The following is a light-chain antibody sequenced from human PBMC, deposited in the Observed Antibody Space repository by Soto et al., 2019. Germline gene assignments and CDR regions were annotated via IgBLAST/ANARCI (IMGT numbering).Light chain of an antibody. Sequence: EIVMTQSPATLSVSPGERATLSCRASQSVSSNLAWYQQKPGQAPRLHLYGSSTRTTGIPARFSGSGSGTEFTLTISSLQSEDFAVNYCQQYNNWPAYTFGQGTKLEIK. CDR2: GSS. J-gene: IGKJ2*01. CDR1: QSVSSN. V-gene: IGKV3-15*01. CDR3: QQYNNWPAYT.